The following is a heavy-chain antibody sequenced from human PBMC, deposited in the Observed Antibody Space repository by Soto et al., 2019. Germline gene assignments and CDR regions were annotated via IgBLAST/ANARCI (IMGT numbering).Heavy chain of an antibody. Sequence: RRLSCAASGFTFSSYAMSWVRQAPGKGLEWVSAISGSGGSTYYADSVKGRFTISRDNSKNTLYLQMNSLRAEDTAVYYCAKLFIVVVVAATAPAFDYWGQGTLVTVSS. D-gene: IGHD2-15*01. J-gene: IGHJ4*02. CDR1: GFTFSSYA. V-gene: IGHV3-23*01. CDR2: ISGSGGST. CDR3: AKLFIVVVVAATAPAFDY.